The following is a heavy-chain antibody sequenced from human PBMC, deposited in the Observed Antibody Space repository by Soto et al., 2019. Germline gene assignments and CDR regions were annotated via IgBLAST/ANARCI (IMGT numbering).Heavy chain of an antibody. D-gene: IGHD3-10*01. CDR1: GGSISSGGYY. CDR3: ARDRDSGSVGGDAFDI. CDR2: IYYSGST. Sequence: SETLSLTCTVSGGSISSGGYYWSWIRQHPGKGLEWIGYIYYSGSTYYNPSLKSRVTISVDTSKNQFSLKLSSVTAADTAVYYCARDRDSGSVGGDAFDIWGQGTMVTVSS. J-gene: IGHJ3*02. V-gene: IGHV4-31*03.